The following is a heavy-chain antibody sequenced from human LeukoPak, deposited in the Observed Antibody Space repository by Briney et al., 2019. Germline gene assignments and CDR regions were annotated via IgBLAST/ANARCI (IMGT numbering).Heavy chain of an antibody. D-gene: IGHD1-26*01. V-gene: IGHV3-13*01. J-gene: IGHJ4*02. CDR1: GFTFSSYD. CDR3: ARARGSYSHDY. CDR2: IGTAGDT. Sequence: GGSLRLSCAASGFTFSSYDMHWVRQAAGKGLEWVSTIGTAGDTYYPGSVKGRFTISRDNAKNSLYLQMTSLRAEDTAVYYCARARGSYSHDYWGQGTLVTVSS.